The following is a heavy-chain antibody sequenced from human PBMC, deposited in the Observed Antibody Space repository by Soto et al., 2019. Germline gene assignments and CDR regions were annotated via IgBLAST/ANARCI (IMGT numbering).Heavy chain of an antibody. D-gene: IGHD1-26*01. Sequence: PSETLSLTCTVSGGSISSGGYYWSWIRQHPGKGLEWIGYIYYSGSTYYNPSLKSRVTISVDTSKNQFSLKLSSVTAADTAVYYCARWLIVGATFDYWGQGTLVTVSS. V-gene: IGHV4-31*03. CDR2: IYYSGST. CDR3: ARWLIVGATFDY. CDR1: GGSISSGGYY. J-gene: IGHJ4*02.